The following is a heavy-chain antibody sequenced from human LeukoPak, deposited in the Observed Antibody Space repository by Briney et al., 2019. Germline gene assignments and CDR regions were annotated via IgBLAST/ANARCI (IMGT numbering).Heavy chain of an antibody. CDR2: IRYDGSNK. V-gene: IGHV3-30*02. CDR1: GFTFSSYA. CDR3: AKYGNSWSLDY. Sequence: GGSLRLSCAASGFTFSSYAMHWVRQAPGKGLEWVAFIRYDGSNKYYADSVKDRFTISRDNSKNTLYLQMNSLRAEDTAVYYCAKYGNSWSLDYWGQGTLVTVSS. J-gene: IGHJ4*02. D-gene: IGHD6-13*01.